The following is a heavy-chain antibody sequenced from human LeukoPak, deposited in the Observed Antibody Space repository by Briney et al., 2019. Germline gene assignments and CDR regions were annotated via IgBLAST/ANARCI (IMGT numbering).Heavy chain of an antibody. Sequence: SETLSLTCTVSGGSINNYYWTWIQQPPGKGLEWIGYIYYSGNTNYNPSLKSRVTISLDTSRNQFSLKLSSVTAADTAVYYCARRARATAGGDYFDYWGQGTLVTVSS. J-gene: IGHJ4*02. D-gene: IGHD6-13*01. CDR1: GGSINNYY. CDR2: IYYSGNT. V-gene: IGHV4-59*08. CDR3: ARRARATAGGDYFDY.